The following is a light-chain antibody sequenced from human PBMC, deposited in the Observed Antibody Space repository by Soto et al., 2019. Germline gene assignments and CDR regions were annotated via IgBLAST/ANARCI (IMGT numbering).Light chain of an antibody. J-gene: IGLJ3*02. CDR2: RNN. CDR1: SSNIGSNY. V-gene: IGLV1-47*01. CDR3: APCDDSLSGRV. Sequence: QSVLTQPPSASGTPGQRVTISCSGSSSNIGSNYVYWYHQLPGTAPKLLIYRNNQRPSGVPDRFSGSKSGTSASLAISGLRSEDEADYYCAPCDDSLSGRVFGGGTQLTVL.